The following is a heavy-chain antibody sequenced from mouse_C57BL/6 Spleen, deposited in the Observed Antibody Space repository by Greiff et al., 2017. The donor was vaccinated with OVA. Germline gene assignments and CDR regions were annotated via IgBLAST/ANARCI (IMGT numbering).Heavy chain of an antibody. CDR3: ASSSWFAY. J-gene: IGHJ3*01. CDR2: IYPGDGDT. CDR1: GYAFSSYW. D-gene: IGHD1-1*01. Sequence: QVQLKESGAELVKPGASVKISCKASGYAFSSYWMNWVKQRPGKGLEWIGQIYPGDGDTNYNGKFKGKATLTADKSSSTAYMQLSSLTSEDSAVYFCASSSWFAYWGQGTLVTVSA. V-gene: IGHV1-80*01.